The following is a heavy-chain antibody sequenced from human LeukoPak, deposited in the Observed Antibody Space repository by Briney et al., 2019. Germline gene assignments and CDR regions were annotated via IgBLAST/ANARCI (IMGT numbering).Heavy chain of an antibody. V-gene: IGHV1-18*01. CDR1: GYTFTNYG. CDR3: ARDWDAMNNCFDP. Sequence: GASVKVSCKASGYTFTNYGISWVRQAPGQGLEWMGWISTNSDTRTYAQTLQGRFTMTTDTATTTAYMELNNLTFDDTAVYYCARDWDAMNNCFDPWGQGTPVTVSS. J-gene: IGHJ5*02. D-gene: IGHD1-26*01. CDR2: ISTNSDTR.